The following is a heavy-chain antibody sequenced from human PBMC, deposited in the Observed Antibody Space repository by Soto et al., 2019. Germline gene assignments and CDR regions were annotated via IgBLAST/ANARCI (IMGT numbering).Heavy chain of an antibody. CDR1: GYTFTSYD. V-gene: IGHV1-8*01. Sequence: ASVKVSCKASGYTFTSYDIYWVRQATGQGLEWMGWMNPNTGNSGYAQKFQGRVTMTSDTSISTAHMELSSLRSEDTAVYYSARRAETTGWNGLGADKYYFDYWGQGTLVTVSS. J-gene: IGHJ4*02. CDR2: MNPNTGNS. D-gene: IGHD1-1*01. CDR3: ARRAETTGWNGLGADKYYFDY.